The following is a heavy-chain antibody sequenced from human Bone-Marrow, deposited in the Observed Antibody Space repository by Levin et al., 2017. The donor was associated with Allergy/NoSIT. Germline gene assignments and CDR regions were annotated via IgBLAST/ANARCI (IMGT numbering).Heavy chain of an antibody. D-gene: IGHD3-9*01. CDR2: ISHHGAST. CDR1: GFHFSSSA. CDR3: GTEYFSPPIY. J-gene: IGHJ4*02. V-gene: IGHV3-23*01. Sequence: PGESLKISCAASGFHFSSSAMSWVRQAPGKGPEWISGISHHGASTYYAGSVKGRFTISRDNFKNTLYLEMKSLRADDTAVYYCGTEYFSPPIYWGQGTLVTVSS.